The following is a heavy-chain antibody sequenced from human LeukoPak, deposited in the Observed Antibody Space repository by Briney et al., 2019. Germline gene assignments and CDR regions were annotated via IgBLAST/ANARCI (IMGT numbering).Heavy chain of an antibody. CDR3: AKDRSDNSTWYCMDV. D-gene: IGHD2/OR15-2a*01. V-gene: IGHV3-23*01. Sequence: SGGSLRLSCAASGFTFSNYAMSWVRQAPGKGPEWVSGIGGSGDTSYFADSVQGRFTISRDNSKNTLYLQMNSLGAEDTAVYYCAKDRSDNSTWYCMDVWGQGTTVTVSS. CDR1: GFTFSNYA. J-gene: IGHJ6*02. CDR2: IGGSGDTS.